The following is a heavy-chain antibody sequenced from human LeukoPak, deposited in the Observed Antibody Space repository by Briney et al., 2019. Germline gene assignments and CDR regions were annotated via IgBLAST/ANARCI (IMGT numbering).Heavy chain of an antibody. J-gene: IGHJ4*02. Sequence: GESLKISCKGSGYSFTTYWIGWVRQMPGKGLEWMGIIYPGDSDTRYSPSFQGQVTISADKSISTAYLQWSSLKASDTAMYYCARHMPSVVVAATRGVFDYWGQGTLVTVSS. D-gene: IGHD2-15*01. V-gene: IGHV5-51*01. CDR3: ARHMPSVVVAATRGVFDY. CDR2: IYPGDSDT. CDR1: GYSFTTYW.